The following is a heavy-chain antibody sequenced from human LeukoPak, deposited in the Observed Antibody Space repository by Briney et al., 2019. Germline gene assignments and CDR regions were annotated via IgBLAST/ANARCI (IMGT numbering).Heavy chain of an antibody. Sequence: GSLRLSCAASGFTFSSYWMSWVRQAPGKGLEWVANIKKDGSEKYYVDSVKGRFTISRDNAKNSLYLQMNSLRAEDTAVYYCARDEDTAMVPTYAFDIWGQGTMVTVSS. V-gene: IGHV3-7*01. D-gene: IGHD5-18*01. CDR2: IKKDGSEK. CDR1: GFTFSSYW. J-gene: IGHJ3*02. CDR3: ARDEDTAMVPTYAFDI.